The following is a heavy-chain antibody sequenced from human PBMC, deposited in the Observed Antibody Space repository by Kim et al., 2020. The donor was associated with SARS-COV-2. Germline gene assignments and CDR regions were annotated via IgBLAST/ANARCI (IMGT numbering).Heavy chain of an antibody. CDR2: MNPNSGNT. V-gene: IGHV1-8*01. J-gene: IGHJ5*02. D-gene: IGHD2-15*01. Sequence: ASVKVSCKASGYTFTSYDINWVRQATGQGLEWMGWMNPNSGNTGYAQKFQGRVTMTRNTSISTGYMELSSLRSEDTAVYYCLTGYCSGGSCTWGQGTLVTVSS. CDR3: LTGYCSGGSCT. CDR1: GYTFTSYD.